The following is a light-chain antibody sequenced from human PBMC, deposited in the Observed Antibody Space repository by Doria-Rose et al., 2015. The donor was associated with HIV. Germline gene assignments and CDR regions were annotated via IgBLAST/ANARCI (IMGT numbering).Light chain of an antibody. CDR3: HQYGTSWT. Sequence: EIVLTQSPGTLSLSPGERATLSCRASQSFSSTYLAWYQQKPGQAPSPLICDGPTRATGIPDRFSASGSGTDFTLTINRLEPEDFALYYCHQYGTSWTFGQGTKVEI. J-gene: IGKJ1*01. V-gene: IGKV3-20*01. CDR2: DGP. CDR1: QSFSSTY.